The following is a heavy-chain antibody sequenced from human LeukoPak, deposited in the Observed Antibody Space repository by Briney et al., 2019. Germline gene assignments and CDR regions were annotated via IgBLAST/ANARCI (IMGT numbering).Heavy chain of an antibody. CDR2: VSAYNGNT. J-gene: IGHJ4*02. V-gene: IGHV1-18*01. D-gene: IGHD3-22*01. CDR3: ARRSGDSSGYYYTPDY. Sequence: ASVKVSCKASGYTFTSYGISWVRQAPGQGLEWMGWVSAYNGNTNYAQKLQGRVTMTTDTSTSTAYMELRSLRSDDTAVYYCARRSGDSSGYYYTPDYWGQGTLVTVSS. CDR1: GYTFTSYG.